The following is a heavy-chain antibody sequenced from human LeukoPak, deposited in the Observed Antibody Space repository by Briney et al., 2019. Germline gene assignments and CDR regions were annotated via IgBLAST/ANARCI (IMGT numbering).Heavy chain of an antibody. CDR3: ARPTILLVYDRGFDY. CDR1: GSTFSDYA. Sequence: GGSLRLSCAASGSTFSDYAMSWVRQAPGKGPEWVSAISGSGGSTYYADSVKGRFTISRDDSKNTLYLQMNSLRAEDTAVYYCARPTILLVYDRGFDYWGQGTLVTVSS. V-gene: IGHV3-23*01. CDR2: ISGSGGST. D-gene: IGHD2-8*01. J-gene: IGHJ4*02.